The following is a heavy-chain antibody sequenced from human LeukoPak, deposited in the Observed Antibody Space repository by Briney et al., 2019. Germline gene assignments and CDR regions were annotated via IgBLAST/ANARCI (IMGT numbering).Heavy chain of an antibody. CDR3: AKGGPYYYDSSGHDY. CDR2: ISSSGSTI. CDR1: GFTFSSYE. V-gene: IGHV3-48*03. J-gene: IGHJ4*02. D-gene: IGHD3-22*01. Sequence: GGSLRLSCAASGFTFSSYEMNWVRQAPGKGLEWVSYISSSGSTIYYADSVKGRFTISRDNAKNSLYLQMNSLRAEDTAVYYCAKGGPYYYDSSGHDYWGQGTLVTVSS.